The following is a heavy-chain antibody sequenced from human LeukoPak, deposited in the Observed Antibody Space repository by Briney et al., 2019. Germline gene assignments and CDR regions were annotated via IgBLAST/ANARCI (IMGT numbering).Heavy chain of an antibody. CDR1: GFTFSSYS. D-gene: IGHD1-26*01. V-gene: IGHV3-21*01. J-gene: IGHJ4*02. Sequence: GGSLRLSCAASGFTFSSYSMNWVRQAPGKGLEWVSSISSSSRYIYYADSVKGRFTISRDNAKNSLYLQMNTLRAEDTAVYYSATSKWELLGGFDYWGQGTLVTVSS. CDR3: ATSKWELLGGFDY. CDR2: ISSSSRYI.